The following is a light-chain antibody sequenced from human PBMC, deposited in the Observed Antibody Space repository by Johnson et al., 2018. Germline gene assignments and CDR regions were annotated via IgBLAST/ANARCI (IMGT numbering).Light chain of an antibody. CDR3: GTWDSSLSAGNV. J-gene: IGLJ1*01. CDR1: SSNIGNNY. CDR2: ENN. Sequence: QSVLTQPPSVSAAPGQKVTISCSGSSSNIGNNYVSWYQQLPGTAPKLLIYENNKRPSGIPDRFSGSNSGTSAPLGITRLQTGDEADYYCGTWDSSLSAGNVFGTGTKVTIL. V-gene: IGLV1-51*02.